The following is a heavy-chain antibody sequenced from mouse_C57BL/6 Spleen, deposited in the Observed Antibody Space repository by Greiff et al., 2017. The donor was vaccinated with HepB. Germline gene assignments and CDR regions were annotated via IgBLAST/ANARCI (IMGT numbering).Heavy chain of an antibody. CDR3: TPYYYGSSWGFAY. J-gene: IGHJ3*01. CDR2: IDPENGDT. CDR1: GFNIKDDY. V-gene: IGHV14-4*01. D-gene: IGHD1-1*01. Sequence: EVHLVESGAELVRPGASVKLSCTASGFNIKDDYMHWVKQRPEQGLEWIGWIDPENGDTEYASKFQGKATITADTSSNTAYLQLSSLTSEDTAVYYCTPYYYGSSWGFAYWGQGTLVTVSA.